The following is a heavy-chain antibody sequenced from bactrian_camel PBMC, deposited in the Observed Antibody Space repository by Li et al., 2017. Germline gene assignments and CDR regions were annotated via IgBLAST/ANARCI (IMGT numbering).Heavy chain of an antibody. D-gene: IGHD5*01. J-gene: IGHJ4*01. CDR3: AKGASSGWGLAFED. V-gene: IGHV3S40*01. Sequence: QLVESGGGSVQPGGSVRLSCRASEFTFTSYDMSWVRQAPGKGLEWVSGINGGGEATFYADSVKGRFTISRDNAKNTVHLQLNSLKTEDTAMYYCAKGASSGWGLAFEDWGRGTQVTVS. CDR2: INGGGEAT. CDR1: EFTFTSYD.